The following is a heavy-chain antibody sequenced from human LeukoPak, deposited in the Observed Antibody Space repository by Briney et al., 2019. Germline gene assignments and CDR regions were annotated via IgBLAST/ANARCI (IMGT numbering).Heavy chain of an antibody. V-gene: IGHV3-23*01. J-gene: IGHJ5*02. Sequence: GGTLRLSCAASGFTFSSYGLTWVRQAPGKGLEWVSAISGSGGSTYYTDSVKGRFTISRDNSKNTLFLQMHSLRAEDTAVYYCAKGVDWLRPDWFDPWGQGTLVTVSS. CDR1: GFTFSSYG. CDR3: AKGVDWLRPDWFDP. CDR2: ISGSGGST. D-gene: IGHD5-12*01.